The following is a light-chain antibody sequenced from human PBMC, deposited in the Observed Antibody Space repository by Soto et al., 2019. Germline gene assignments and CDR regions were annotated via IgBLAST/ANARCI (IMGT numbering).Light chain of an antibody. CDR3: CSYADGSIYF. J-gene: IGLJ1*01. CDR2: YVD. CDR1: SRDVGAYDY. V-gene: IGLV2-14*03. Sequence: QCALTQPAPVSGSPGQSITISCTGPSRDVGAYDYVSWYLQYPDKAPQLLIYYVDHRPSGVSSRFSGSKSGNTASLTISGLQSEDEGDYYCCSYADGSIYFFGTGTKVTGL.